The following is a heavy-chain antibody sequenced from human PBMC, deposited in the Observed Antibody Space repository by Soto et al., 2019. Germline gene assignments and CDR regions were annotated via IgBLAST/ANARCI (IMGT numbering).Heavy chain of an antibody. CDR1: GFTFSSYG. D-gene: IGHD5-12*01. Sequence: PGGSLRLSCAASGFTFSSYGMHWVRQAPGKGLEWVAVISYDGSNKYYADSVKGRFTISRDNSKNTLYLQMNSLRAEDTAVYYCAKELFSEMATIFRQRSSDYWGQGTLVTVSS. J-gene: IGHJ4*02. CDR2: ISYDGSNK. V-gene: IGHV3-30*18. CDR3: AKELFSEMATIFRQRSSDY.